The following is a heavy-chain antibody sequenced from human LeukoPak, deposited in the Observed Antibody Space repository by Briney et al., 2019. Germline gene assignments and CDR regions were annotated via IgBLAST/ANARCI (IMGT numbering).Heavy chain of an antibody. CDR1: GYTFTGYY. CDR3: ARDAPYSSRREDY. Sequence: ASVKVSCKASGYTFTGYYMHWVRQAPGQGLEWMGWINPNSGGTNYAQKFQGRVTMTTDTSTSTAYMELRSLRSDDTAVYYCARDAPYSSRREDYWGQGTLVTVSS. CDR2: INPNSGGT. J-gene: IGHJ4*02. D-gene: IGHD6-13*01. V-gene: IGHV1-2*02.